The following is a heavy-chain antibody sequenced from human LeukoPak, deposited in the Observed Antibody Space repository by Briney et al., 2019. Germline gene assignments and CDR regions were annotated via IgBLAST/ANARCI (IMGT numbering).Heavy chain of an antibody. CDR2: IIPIFGTA. D-gene: IGHD5-12*01. CDR1: GGTFSSYA. CDR3: ARGRGATITNWFDP. J-gene: IGHJ5*02. V-gene: IGHV1-69*01. Sequence: EASVKVSCKASGGTFSSYAISWVRQAPGQGLEWMGGIIPIFGTANYAQKFQGRVTITADESTSTAYMELSSLRSEDAAVYYCARGRGATITNWFDPWGQGTLVTVSS.